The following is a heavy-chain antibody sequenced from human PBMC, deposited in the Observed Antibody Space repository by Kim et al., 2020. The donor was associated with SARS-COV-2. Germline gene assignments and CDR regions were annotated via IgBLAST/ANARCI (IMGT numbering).Heavy chain of an antibody. Sequence: GGSLRLSCAASGFTVSSNYMAWVRQAPGKGLEWVSVIYSGGSTYYADSVRGRFTFSRDNSKNTLYLQMNSLRAEDTAVYYCARTIVGTSTDYFDYWGQGT. CDR3: ARTIVGTSTDYFDY. D-gene: IGHD1-26*01. CDR2: IYSGGST. J-gene: IGHJ4*02. CDR1: GFTVSSNY. V-gene: IGHV3-53*01.